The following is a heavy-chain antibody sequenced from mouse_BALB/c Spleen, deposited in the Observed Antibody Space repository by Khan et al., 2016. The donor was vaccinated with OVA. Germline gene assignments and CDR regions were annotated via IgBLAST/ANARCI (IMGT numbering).Heavy chain of an antibody. J-gene: IGHJ3*01. V-gene: IGHV1-7*01. CDR2: INPSTGYT. Sequence: QVQLQQSGAELANPGASVKMSCKASGYTFTSYWMHWVKQRPGQGLEWIGFINPSTGYTEYNQKFKDKATLTTDKSSSTAYMQLSSLTFEDSAVYHCTRRGLFGIVVYWGQGTLVTVSA. CDR1: GYTFTSYW. CDR3: TRRGLFGIVVY. D-gene: IGHD1-1*02.